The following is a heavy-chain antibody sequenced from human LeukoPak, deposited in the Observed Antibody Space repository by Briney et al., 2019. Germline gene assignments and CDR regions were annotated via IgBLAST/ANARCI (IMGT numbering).Heavy chain of an antibody. CDR1: GYRFTNYW. J-gene: IGHJ5*02. V-gene: IGHV5-51*01. D-gene: IGHD2/OR15-2a*01. CDR3: ARHVKDSTSSRQFDP. Sequence: GESLKISCKGSGYRFTNYWIGWVRQMPGKGLEWMGIINPDDSDTRYSAYFRGQVSMSADKSISTAYLQWSSLKASDTAMYYCARHVKDSTSSRQFDPWGRGTLVTVSS. CDR2: INPDDSDT.